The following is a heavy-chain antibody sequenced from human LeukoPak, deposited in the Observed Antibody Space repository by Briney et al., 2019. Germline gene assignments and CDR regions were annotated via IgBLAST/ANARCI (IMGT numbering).Heavy chain of an antibody. CDR1: GFTFSDYY. CDR3: ARAGNYDFWSGYLYFFDY. Sequence: KSGGSLRLSCAASGFTFSDYYMSWIRQAPGKGLEWVSYISSSGSTIYYADSVKGRFTISRDNAKNSLYLQMNSLRAEDTAVYYCARAGNYDFWSGYLYFFDYWGQGTLVTVSS. V-gene: IGHV3-11*01. J-gene: IGHJ4*02. D-gene: IGHD3-3*01. CDR2: ISSSGSTI.